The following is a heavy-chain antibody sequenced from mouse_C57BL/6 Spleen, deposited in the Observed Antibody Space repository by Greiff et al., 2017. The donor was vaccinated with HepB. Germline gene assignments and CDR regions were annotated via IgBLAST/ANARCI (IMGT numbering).Heavy chain of an antibody. Sequence: VQLQQSGPELVKPGASVKISCKASGYAFSSSWMNWVKQRPGKGLEWIGRIYPGDGDTNYNGKFKGKATLTADKSSSTAYMQLSSLTSEDSAVYFCARSEGYYGSYAMDYWGQGTSVTVSS. V-gene: IGHV1-82*01. D-gene: IGHD1-1*01. CDR1: GYAFSSSW. J-gene: IGHJ4*01. CDR2: IYPGDGDT. CDR3: ARSEGYYGSYAMDY.